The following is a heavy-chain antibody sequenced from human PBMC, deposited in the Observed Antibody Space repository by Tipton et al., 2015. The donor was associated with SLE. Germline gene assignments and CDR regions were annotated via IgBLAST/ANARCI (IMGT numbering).Heavy chain of an antibody. CDR1: GFSFSSYW. J-gene: IGHJ4*02. D-gene: IGHD3-3*01. CDR3: AKDRNPDDFWNFDY. Sequence: SLRLSCAASGFSFSSYWMSWVRQVPGKGLEWVANMNQDGNEKYYLDSVKGRFTISRDNSKDTLYLQMNSLRAEDTAIYYCAKDRNPDDFWNFDYWGQGTLLTVSS. CDR2: MNQDGNEK. V-gene: IGHV3-7*03.